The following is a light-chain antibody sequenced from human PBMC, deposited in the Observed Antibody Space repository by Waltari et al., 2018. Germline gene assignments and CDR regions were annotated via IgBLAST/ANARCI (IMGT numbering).Light chain of an antibody. CDR3: QQYNYWPPIT. Sequence: IVMTQSPATLSVSPGERATPSCRASQSVSDNLAWYQQKSGQPPRLLIYGASTRATGIPARFSGSGSGTEFTLTISTLQSEDFAVYYCQQYNYWPPITFGQGTRLEIK. J-gene: IGKJ5*01. CDR2: GAS. CDR1: QSVSDN. V-gene: IGKV3-15*01.